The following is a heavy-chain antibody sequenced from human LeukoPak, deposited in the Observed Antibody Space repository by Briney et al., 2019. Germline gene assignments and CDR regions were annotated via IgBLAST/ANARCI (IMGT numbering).Heavy chain of an antibody. D-gene: IGHD6-19*01. CDR1: GGSFSGYY. Sequence: PSETLSLTCAVYGGSFSGYYWSWIRQPPGKGLEWIGEINHSGSTNYNPSLKSRVTISVDTSKNQFSLKLSSVTAADTAVYYCARDHPPVAGYYYYYMDVWGKGTTVTISS. V-gene: IGHV4-34*01. CDR3: ARDHPPVAGYYYYYMDV. CDR2: INHSGST. J-gene: IGHJ6*03.